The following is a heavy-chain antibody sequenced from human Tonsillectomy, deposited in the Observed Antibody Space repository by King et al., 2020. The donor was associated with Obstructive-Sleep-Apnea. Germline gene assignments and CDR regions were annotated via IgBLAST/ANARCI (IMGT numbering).Heavy chain of an antibody. Sequence: TLKESGPVLVKPTETLTLTCTVSGFLLSSTKMGVSWIRHPPGKALAWLAHIFSNDEKYYSTSLRSRLTSSKDTSKSQVVLTMTNMDPVDTAAYYCARILDYSNYRSAYWGQGTLVTVSS. J-gene: IGHJ4*02. V-gene: IGHV2-26*01. CDR3: ARILDYSNYRSAY. CDR2: IFSNDEK. D-gene: IGHD4-11*01. CDR1: GFLLSSTKMG.